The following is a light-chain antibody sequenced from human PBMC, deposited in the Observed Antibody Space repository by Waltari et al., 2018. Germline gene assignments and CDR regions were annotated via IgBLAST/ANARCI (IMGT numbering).Light chain of an antibody. Sequence: DVVVTQSPLPLSVTLAPPPSIPRNSSQALVFGDGNTYLNWFQQKPGQSPRRLIYTVSTRDFGVPDRFSGSGSGTDFTLRISRVEADDVGFYYCMQGTHWPHTFGQGTRLEI. CDR2: TVS. J-gene: IGKJ2*01. CDR1: QALVFGDGNTY. CDR3: MQGTHWPHT. V-gene: IGKV2-30*01.